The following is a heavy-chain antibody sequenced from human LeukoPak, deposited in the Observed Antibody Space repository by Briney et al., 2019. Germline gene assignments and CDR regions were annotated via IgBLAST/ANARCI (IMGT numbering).Heavy chain of an antibody. CDR3: AKDGRRLDVVPAAIGAFDI. V-gene: IGHV3-30*02. D-gene: IGHD2-2*01. CDR2: IRYDGSNK. CDR1: GFTFSSYG. Sequence: GESLRLSCAASGFTFSSYGMHWVRQAPGKGLEWVAFIRYDGSNKYYAGSVKGRFTISRDNSKNTLYLQMNSLRAEDTAVYYCAKDGRRLDVVPAAIGAFDIWGQGTMVTVSS. J-gene: IGHJ3*02.